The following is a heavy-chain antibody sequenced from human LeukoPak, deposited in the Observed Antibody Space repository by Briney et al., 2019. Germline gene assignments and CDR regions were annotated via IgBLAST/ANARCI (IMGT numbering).Heavy chain of an antibody. Sequence: SETLSLTCTVSGGSISSGGYYWSWIRQHPGKGLEWIGYIYHSGSTYYNPSLKSRVTISVDTSKNQFSLKLSSVTAADTAVYYCARVSGYCGGDCYLNAFDIWGQGTMVTVSS. CDR2: IYHSGST. CDR3: ARVSGYCGGDCYLNAFDI. J-gene: IGHJ3*02. D-gene: IGHD2-21*02. CDR1: GGSISSGGYY. V-gene: IGHV4-31*03.